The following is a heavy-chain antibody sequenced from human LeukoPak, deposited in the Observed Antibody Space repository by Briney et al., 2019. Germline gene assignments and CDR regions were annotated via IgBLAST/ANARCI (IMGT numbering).Heavy chain of an antibody. D-gene: IGHD6-19*01. Sequence: GGSLRLSCAASGFTFRSYAMSWVRQAPGKGLEWVSSISGSDGSTYYADSVKGRFTISRDNSKNTLYLPMNSLRAEDTAVYYCARVVGYNSGWYWPFDIWGQGTMVTVSS. J-gene: IGHJ3*02. CDR2: ISGSDGST. V-gene: IGHV3-23*01. CDR1: GFTFRSYA. CDR3: ARVVGYNSGWYWPFDI.